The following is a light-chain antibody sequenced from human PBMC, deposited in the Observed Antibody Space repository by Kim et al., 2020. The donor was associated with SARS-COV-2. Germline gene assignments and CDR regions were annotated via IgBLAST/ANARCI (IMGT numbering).Light chain of an antibody. J-gene: IGKJ3*01. CDR2: GAS. Sequence: SVSPGESATLSCRASQSVSSKLAWYQQKPGQAPRLLIYGASTRATGIPARFSGSESGTEFTLTISSPQSEDFAVYYCQQYNNWPLTFGPGTKVDV. CDR3: QQYNNWPLT. CDR1: QSVSSK. V-gene: IGKV3-15*01.